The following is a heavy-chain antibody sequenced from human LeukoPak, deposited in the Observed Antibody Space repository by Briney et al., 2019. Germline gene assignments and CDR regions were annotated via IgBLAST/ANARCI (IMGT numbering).Heavy chain of an antibody. CDR3: ARAPHSSGGTHFEP. V-gene: IGHV4-59*01. Sequence: PSETLSLTCTVSGGSISSYYWSWIRQPPGKGLEWIANIYYSGSTNYNPSLKSRVTLSLDTSKNQFSLKLSSVTAADTAVYYCARAPHSSGGTHFEPWGQGTLVTVSS. D-gene: IGHD6-25*01. CDR1: GGSISSYY. J-gene: IGHJ5*02. CDR2: IYYSGST.